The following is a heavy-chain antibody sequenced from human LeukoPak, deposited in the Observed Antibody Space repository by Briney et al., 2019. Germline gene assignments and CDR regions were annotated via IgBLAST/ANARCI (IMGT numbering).Heavy chain of an antibody. CDR3: AREAMGVTSTGYFDY. CDR2: INWNDGST. Sequence: GGSLRLSCAASGFNFADYGMTWVRQTPGKGLEWVSGINWNDGSTGYADSVKGRFTISRDNAKNSLYLQMNSLRAEDTALYYCAREAMGVTSTGYFDYWGQGTLVTVSS. CDR1: GFNFADYG. D-gene: IGHD2-21*02. V-gene: IGHV3-20*04. J-gene: IGHJ4*02.